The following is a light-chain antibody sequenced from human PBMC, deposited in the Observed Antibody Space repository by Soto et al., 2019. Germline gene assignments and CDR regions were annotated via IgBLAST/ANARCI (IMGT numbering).Light chain of an antibody. J-gene: IGKJ4*01. CDR2: DAF. CDR3: QQYNSYPLN. V-gene: IGKV1-5*01. CDR1: QFVSSF. Sequence: IHLTQSPSTLSASVGNRVTITFRASQFVSSFLGWYHQKPGKAPKLLIYDAFSLESGVPSRFSGSGYGTEFTLTIRSLQPDDFATYYCQQYNSYPLNFGGGTKVDIK.